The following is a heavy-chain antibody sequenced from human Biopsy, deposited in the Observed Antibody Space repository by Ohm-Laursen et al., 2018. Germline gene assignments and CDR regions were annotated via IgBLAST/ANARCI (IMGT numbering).Heavy chain of an antibody. Sequence: SGTLSLTWAVSGDSVSSGSFYWTWIRQPPGQGLEYIGYIYDRGSTANYNPSLESRVTMSVDTSKNQFSLILSSMTAADTAVYYCAREPRIAAVAYFDPWGQGTLVTVSS. CDR3: AREPRIAAVAYFDP. CDR2: IYDRGSTA. D-gene: IGHD6-13*01. V-gene: IGHV4-61*01. J-gene: IGHJ5*02. CDR1: GDSVSSGSFY.